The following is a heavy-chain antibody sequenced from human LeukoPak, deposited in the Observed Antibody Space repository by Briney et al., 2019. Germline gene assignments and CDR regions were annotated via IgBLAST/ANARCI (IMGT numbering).Heavy chain of an antibody. CDR3: AREKHGSGSYTYYYYYYMDV. CDR2: INPNSGGT. J-gene: IGHJ6*03. CDR1: GYTFTGYY. V-gene: IGHV1-2*02. Sequence: ASVKVSCKASGYTFTGYYMHWVRQAPGQGLEWMGWINPNSGGTNYAQKFQGRVTMTRDTSISTAYMEPSRLRSDDTAVYYCAREKHGSGSYTYYYYYYMDVWGKGTTVTISS. D-gene: IGHD3-10*01.